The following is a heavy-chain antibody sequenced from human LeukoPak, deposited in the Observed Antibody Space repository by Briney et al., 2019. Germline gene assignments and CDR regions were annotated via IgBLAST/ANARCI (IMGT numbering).Heavy chain of an antibody. J-gene: IGHJ6*02. D-gene: IGHD3-10*01. CDR1: GISVSSSC. Sequence: GGSLRLSCAASGISVSSSCLSWVRQAPGKGLEWVSFFYTADSTYYADSVKGRFTISSDNPKNTLYLQMNSLRAEDTAVYYCVRDGGSGSLSDYLYYYGMDVWGQGTTVTVSS. CDR2: FYTADST. V-gene: IGHV3-53*01. CDR3: VRDGGSGSLSDYLYYYGMDV.